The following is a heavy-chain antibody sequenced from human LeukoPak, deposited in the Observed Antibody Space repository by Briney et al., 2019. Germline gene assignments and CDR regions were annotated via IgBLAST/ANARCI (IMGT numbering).Heavy chain of an antibody. CDR2: ISFDGSNE. CDR1: GITFSGYA. CDR3: ARGAPPDY. J-gene: IGHJ4*02. V-gene: IGHV3-30-3*01. Sequence: PGRSLRLSCAASGITFSGYAMYWVRRAPGKGLEWVAVISFDGSNEYYPDSVKGRFTISRDNSKNTLYLQVNSLRAEDTAVYYCARGAPPDYWGQGTLVTVSS.